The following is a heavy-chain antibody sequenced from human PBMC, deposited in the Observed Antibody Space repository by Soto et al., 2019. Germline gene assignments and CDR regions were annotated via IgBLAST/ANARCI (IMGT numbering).Heavy chain of an antibody. CDR2: IYYSGST. CDR1: GGSISSSSYY. Sequence: SETLSLTCTVSGGSISSSSYYWGWIRQPPGKGLEWIGSIYYSGSTYYNPSLKSRVTISVDTSKNQFSLKLSSVTAADTAVYYCAYSSSFSDLFDYRGQGTLVTVSS. J-gene: IGHJ4*02. D-gene: IGHD6-6*01. CDR3: AYSSSFSDLFDY. V-gene: IGHV4-39*01.